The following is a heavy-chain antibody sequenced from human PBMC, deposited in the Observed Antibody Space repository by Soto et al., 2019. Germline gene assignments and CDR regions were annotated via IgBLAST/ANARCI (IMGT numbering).Heavy chain of an antibody. CDR1: GFTFSSFA. CDR2: ISSDVVNY. CDR3: ARGGAWTPGGFGY. D-gene: IGHD2-15*01. V-gene: IGHV3-30-3*01. Sequence: GGCLRLSCAASGFTFSSFAMHWVRQAPGKGLEWLAVISSDVVNYYYAESVKGRFTISRDNSKNTLYLQINSLRNEDTAVYYCARGGAWTPGGFGYWGQGTLVTVSS. J-gene: IGHJ4*02.